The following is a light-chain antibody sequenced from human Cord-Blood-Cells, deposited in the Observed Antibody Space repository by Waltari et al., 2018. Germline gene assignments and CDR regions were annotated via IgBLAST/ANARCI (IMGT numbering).Light chain of an antibody. J-gene: IGKJ2*01. Sequence: DIQMTQSPSCLSASVGDRVTITCQASQDISNYLNWYQQKPGKAPKLLIYDASNLETGVPSRFSGSGSGTDFTFTISSLQPEDIATYYCQQYDNLPSYTFGQGTKLEIK. CDR1: QDISNY. CDR2: DAS. V-gene: IGKV1-33*01. CDR3: QQYDNLPSYT.